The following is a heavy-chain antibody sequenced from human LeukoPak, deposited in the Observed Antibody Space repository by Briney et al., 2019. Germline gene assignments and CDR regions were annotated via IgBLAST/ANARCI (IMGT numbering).Heavy chain of an antibody. CDR2: ISAYNGNT. D-gene: IGHD3-10*01. CDR3: ARDHDMVWGVIIRYNWFDP. V-gene: IGHV1-18*04. J-gene: IGHJ5*02. Sequence: ASVKVSCKASGYTFTSYGISWVRQAPGQGLEWMGWISAYNGNTNYAQKLQGRVTMTTDTSTSTAYMELRSLRSDDTAVYYCARDHDMVWGVIIRYNWFDPWGQGTLVTVSS. CDR1: GYTFTSYG.